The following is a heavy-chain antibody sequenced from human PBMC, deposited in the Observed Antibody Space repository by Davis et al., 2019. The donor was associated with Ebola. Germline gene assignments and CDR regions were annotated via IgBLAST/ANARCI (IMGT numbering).Heavy chain of an antibody. CDR3: AIHRQELAQSGYLDY. V-gene: IGHV3-7*03. Sequence: SPIIPRAAPGFSIRSYWMRCVRLAPGKGLEWVANIKQYGREKYFVESVKGRFTISRDNAQNSLYLQMNSLRAEDTAVYDCAIHRQELAQSGYLDYWGQGTLVTVSP. CDR1: GFSIRSYW. CDR2: IKQYGREK. D-gene: IGHD6-13*01. J-gene: IGHJ4*02.